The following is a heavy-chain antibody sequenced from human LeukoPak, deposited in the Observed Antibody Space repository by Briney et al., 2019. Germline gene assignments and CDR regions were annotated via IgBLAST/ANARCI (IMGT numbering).Heavy chain of an antibody. CDR2: IIGSGSSP. CDR3: AKEPYSSGWFDP. D-gene: IGHD6-19*01. CDR1: GFTFSNYA. Sequence: GSLRLSCAASGFTFSNYAMSWARQTPGKGLEWVSTIIGSGSSPDYADFVKGRFTISRDNSKNTLFLQMNSLRAEDTAVYYCAKEPYSSGWFDPWGQGTLVTVSS. J-gene: IGHJ5*02. V-gene: IGHV3-23*01.